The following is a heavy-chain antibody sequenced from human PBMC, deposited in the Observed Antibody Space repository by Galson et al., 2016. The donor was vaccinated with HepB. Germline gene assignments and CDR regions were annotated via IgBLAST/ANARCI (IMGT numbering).Heavy chain of an antibody. Sequence: SLRLSCAASGFAFSVNPVAWVRQAPGKGLEWVSSITGLGGMAFYSDSVKDRFTFSRDNSANTLFLQMTRLRPEGTAIYYCVKINGYNNGWPYKHFDHWGQGTQVIVSS. CDR3: VKINGYNNGWPYKHFDH. V-gene: IGHV3-23*01. D-gene: IGHD5-12*01. J-gene: IGHJ5*02. CDR1: GFAFSVNP. CDR2: ITGLGGMA.